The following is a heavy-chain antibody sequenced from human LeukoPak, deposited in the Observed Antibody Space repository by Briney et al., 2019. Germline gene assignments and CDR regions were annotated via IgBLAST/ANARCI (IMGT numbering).Heavy chain of an antibody. D-gene: IGHD3-10*01. CDR1: GYTFTGYY. CDR2: INPNSGGT. V-gene: IGHV1-2*02. Sequence: ASVKVSCKASGYTFTGYYMHWVRQAPGQGLEWMGWINPNSGGTNYAQKFQGRVTMTRDTSISTAYMELGRLRSDDTAVYYCARSGAYGSGSYLSYWGQGTLATVSS. J-gene: IGHJ4*02. CDR3: ARSGAYGSGSYLSY.